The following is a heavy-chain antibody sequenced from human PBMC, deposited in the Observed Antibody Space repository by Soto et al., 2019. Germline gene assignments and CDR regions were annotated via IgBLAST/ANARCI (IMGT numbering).Heavy chain of an antibody. CDR2: IYWDDDK. Sequence: QITLKESGPTLVKPTKTLTLTCTFPGFSLSTSGVGVCWIRQPPGKALEWLALIYWDDDKRYSQSLKSRRTITKDTSKNQVVLTMTNMDPVDTATYYCAQRLATAGLSDYWVQGTLASVSS. V-gene: IGHV2-5*02. CDR1: GFSLSTSGVG. CDR3: AQRLATAGLSDY. D-gene: IGHD6-13*01. J-gene: IGHJ4*02.